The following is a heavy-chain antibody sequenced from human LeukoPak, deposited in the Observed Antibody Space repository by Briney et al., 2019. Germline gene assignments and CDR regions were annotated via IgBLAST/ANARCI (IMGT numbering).Heavy chain of an antibody. J-gene: IGHJ4*02. Sequence: SETLSLTCAVYGGSFSGYYWSWIRQPPGKGLEWIGEINHSGSTNYNPSLKSRVTISVDTSKNQFSLKLSSVTAADTAVYYCASRGYYLRPHDYWGQGTLVTVSS. CDR1: GGSFSGYY. CDR3: ASRGYYLRPHDY. V-gene: IGHV4-34*01. CDR2: INHSGST. D-gene: IGHD3-22*01.